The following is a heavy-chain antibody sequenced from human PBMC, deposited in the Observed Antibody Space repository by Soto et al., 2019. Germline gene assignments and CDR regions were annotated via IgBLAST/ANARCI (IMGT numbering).Heavy chain of an antibody. Sequence: QVQLQQSGPGLVKPSQTLSLTCAISGDSVSSNSAAWNWIRQSPSRGLERLGRAYYRSQWLYDSAESVRRRIKVIPDTYRNQVSQQLNSVTPGDTAVYYCKKQKGDSRTYNGMDVWGQGTTVTVSS. J-gene: IGHJ6*02. V-gene: IGHV6-1*01. CDR2: AYYRSQWLY. CDR1: GDSVSSNSAA. CDR3: KKQKGDSRTYNGMDV. D-gene: IGHD2-21*02.